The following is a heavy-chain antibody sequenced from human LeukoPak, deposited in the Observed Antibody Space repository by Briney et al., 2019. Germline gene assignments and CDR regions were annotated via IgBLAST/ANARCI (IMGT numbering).Heavy chain of an antibody. J-gene: IGHJ4*02. Sequence: GGSLRLSCAASGFPFSIYSMNCVREAPGKGLEWVSYISSSSSYIYYADSVKGRFTISRDNAKNSLYLQMNSLRAEDTAVYYCAVWDYGSGSYYNVDYWGQGTLVTVSS. CDR3: AVWDYGSGSYYNVDY. V-gene: IGHV3-21*01. CDR1: GFPFSIYS. D-gene: IGHD3-10*01. CDR2: ISSSSSYI.